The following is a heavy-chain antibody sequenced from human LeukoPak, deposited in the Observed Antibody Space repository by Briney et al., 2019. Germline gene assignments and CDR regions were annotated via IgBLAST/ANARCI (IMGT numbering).Heavy chain of an antibody. J-gene: IGHJ3*02. Sequence: PGGSLRLSCAASGFTFDDYGMHWVRQAPGKGLEWVAVIWYDGSNKYYADSVKGRFTISRDNSKNTLYLQMNSLRAEDTAVYYCAKDYYDSSGYPRYAFDIWGQGTMVTVSS. CDR1: GFTFDDYG. D-gene: IGHD3-22*01. V-gene: IGHV3-33*06. CDR3: AKDYYDSSGYPRYAFDI. CDR2: IWYDGSNK.